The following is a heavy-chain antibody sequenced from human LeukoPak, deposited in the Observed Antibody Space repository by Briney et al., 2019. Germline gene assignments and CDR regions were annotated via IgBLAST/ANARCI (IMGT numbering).Heavy chain of an antibody. J-gene: IGHJ4*02. CDR1: GYTFTGYY. CDR3: ARYLRSWYDPFDY. CDR2: INPNSGGT. V-gene: IGHV1-2*02. Sequence: ASAKVSCKASGYTFTGYYMHWVRQAPGQGLEWMGWINPNSGGTNYAQKFQGRVTMTRDTSISTAYMELSSLRSEDTAVYYCARYLRSWYDPFDYWGQGTLVTVSS. D-gene: IGHD6-13*01.